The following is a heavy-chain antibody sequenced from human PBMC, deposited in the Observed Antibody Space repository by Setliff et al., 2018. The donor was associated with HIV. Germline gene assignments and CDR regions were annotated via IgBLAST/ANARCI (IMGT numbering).Heavy chain of an antibody. CDR3: ARQPLYNDYDWRSYYFDY. CDR1: SASISSGCY. CDR2: MYHTGST. Sequence: PSETLSLTCTVSSASISSGCYWGWIRQPPGKGLEWIGSMYHTGSTYYSPSLNSRFTISVDTSKNQFSLKLRSVTAADTAVYYCARQPLYNDYDWRSYYFDYWGQGSLVTVSS. D-gene: IGHD5-12*01. J-gene: IGHJ4*02. V-gene: IGHV4-38-2*02.